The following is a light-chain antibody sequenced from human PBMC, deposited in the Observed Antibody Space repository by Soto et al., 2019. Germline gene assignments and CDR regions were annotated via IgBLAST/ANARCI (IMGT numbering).Light chain of an antibody. CDR1: QSVGSS. Sequence: EIVLTQSPATLSLSPGERATLSCRASQSVGSSLAWYQQKPGQAPRLLINDSSNRATGIPARFSGSGSGTDFTLTISSLEPEDFAVYYCQQSNDWPLTFGGGTKVDIK. CDR2: DSS. CDR3: QQSNDWPLT. V-gene: IGKV3-11*01. J-gene: IGKJ4*01.